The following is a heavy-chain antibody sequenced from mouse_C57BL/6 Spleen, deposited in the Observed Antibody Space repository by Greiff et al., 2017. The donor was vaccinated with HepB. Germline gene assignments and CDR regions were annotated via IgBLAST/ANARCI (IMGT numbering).Heavy chain of an antibody. CDR2: ISDGGSYT. J-gene: IGHJ3*01. CDR1: GFTFSSYA. Sequence: EVKLQESGGGLVKPGGSLKLSCAASGFTFSSYAMSWVRQTPEKRLEWVATISDGGSYTYYPDNVKGRFTISRDNAKNNLYLQMSHLKSEDTAMYYCARDYEYDGGFAYWGQGTLVTVSA. D-gene: IGHD2-4*01. V-gene: IGHV5-4*01. CDR3: ARDYEYDGGFAY.